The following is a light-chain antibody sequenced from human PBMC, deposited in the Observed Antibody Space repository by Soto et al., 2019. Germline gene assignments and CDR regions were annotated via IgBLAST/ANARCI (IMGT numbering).Light chain of an antibody. Sequence: QSALTQPPSASGSPGQSVTISCTGTSSDVGGYNYVSWYQQHPGKAPKLMIFEVTKRPSGVPGRFSGSKSGNTASLTVSGLKADDEADYYCSSYSRSNDYVVFGGGTKVTVL. V-gene: IGLV2-8*01. J-gene: IGLJ2*01. CDR1: SSDVGGYNY. CDR2: EVT. CDR3: SSYSRSNDYVV.